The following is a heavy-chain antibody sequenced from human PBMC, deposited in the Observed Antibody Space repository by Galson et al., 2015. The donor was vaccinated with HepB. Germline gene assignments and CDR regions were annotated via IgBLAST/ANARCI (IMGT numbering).Heavy chain of an antibody. CDR1: GFTFSGYG. CDR3: VKVGGLLFGFDY. Sequence: SLRLSCAASGFTFSGYGMHWVRQAPGRGLEWVAVISHDGSKTYYAESVKGRFTISRDKFKDTLYLQMNSLRTEDTAVYYCVKVGGLLFGFDYWGQGTLVTVSS. J-gene: IGHJ4*02. CDR2: ISHDGSKT. V-gene: IGHV3-30*18. D-gene: IGHD3-10*01.